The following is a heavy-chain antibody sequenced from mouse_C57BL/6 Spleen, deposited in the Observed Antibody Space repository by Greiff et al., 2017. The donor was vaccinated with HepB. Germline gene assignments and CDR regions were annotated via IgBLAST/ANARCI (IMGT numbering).Heavy chain of an antibody. CDR1: GFTFSSYA. V-gene: IGHV5-4*03. CDR3: ARVYYGIDY. J-gene: IGHJ2*01. D-gene: IGHD1-1*01. Sequence: EVKLVESGGGLVKPGGSLKLSCAASGFTFSSYAMSWVRQTPEKRLEWVATISDGGSYTYYPDNVKGRFTISRDNAKNNLYLQMSHLKSEDTAMYYCARVYYGIDYWGQGTTLTVSS. CDR2: ISDGGSYT.